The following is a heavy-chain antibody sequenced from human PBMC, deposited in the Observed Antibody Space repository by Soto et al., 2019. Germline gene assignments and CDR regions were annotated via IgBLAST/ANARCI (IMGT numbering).Heavy chain of an antibody. Sequence: SVKVYWKGAGGTFSSYTISWVRQAPGQGLEWMGRIIPILGIANYAQKFQGRVTITADKSTSTAYMELSSLRAEDTAVYYCAKDFSPPRFSSGGSYWYSDLWGRGTPVTVSS. CDR2: IIPILGIA. V-gene: IGHV1-69*04. CDR1: GGTFSSYT. CDR3: AKDFSPPRFSSGGSYWYSDL. J-gene: IGHJ2*01. D-gene: IGHD6-19*01.